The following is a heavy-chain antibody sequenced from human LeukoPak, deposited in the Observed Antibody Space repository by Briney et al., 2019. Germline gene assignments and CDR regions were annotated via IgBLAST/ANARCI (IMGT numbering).Heavy chain of an antibody. D-gene: IGHD1-26*01. CDR3: ARVKSGSYYPIDY. CDR2: INTDGTGT. Sequence: GGSLRLSCAASGFTFSNYWMHWVRQAPGKGLVWVSRINTDGTGTSYADSVKGRFTISRDGAKNTLYLQMSGLRAEDTAVYYCARVKSGSYYPIDYWGQGTLVTVSS. CDR1: GFTFSNYW. J-gene: IGHJ4*02. V-gene: IGHV3-74*01.